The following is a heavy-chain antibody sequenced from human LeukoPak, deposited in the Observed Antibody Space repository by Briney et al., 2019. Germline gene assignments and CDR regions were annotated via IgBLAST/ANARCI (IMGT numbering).Heavy chain of an antibody. CDR3: ARDGVAGGFDY. V-gene: IGHV3-7*01. D-gene: IGHD6-19*01. J-gene: IGHJ4*02. CDR2: MNQGGSET. CDR1: GFTFSSYS. Sequence: GGSLRLSCAASGFTFSSYSMSWVRQAPGKGLEWVAHMNQGGSETTNVDSVKGRFTISRDDAKNLVFLQMNSLQVEDTAVYYCARDGVAGGFDYWGQGILVTVSS.